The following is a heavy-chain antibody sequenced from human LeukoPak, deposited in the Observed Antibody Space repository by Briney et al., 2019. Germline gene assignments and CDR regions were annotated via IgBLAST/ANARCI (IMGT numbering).Heavy chain of an antibody. CDR1: GFTFSGYA. CDR2: ISCSGGST. Sequence: PGGSLRLSCAASGFTFSGYAMSWVRQAPGKGLEWVSAISCSGGSTYYVDSVKGRFTISRDNSKNTLYLQMNSLRAEDTAVYYCAKDGVGTVDTAMATPIDYYYGMDVWGQGTTVTVSS. D-gene: IGHD5-18*01. V-gene: IGHV3-23*01. CDR3: AKDGVGTVDTAMATPIDYYYGMDV. J-gene: IGHJ6*02.